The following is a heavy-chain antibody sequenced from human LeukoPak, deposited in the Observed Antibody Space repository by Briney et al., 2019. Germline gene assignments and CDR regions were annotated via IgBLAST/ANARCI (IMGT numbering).Heavy chain of an antibody. CDR1: GGSFNAYY. Sequence: PSETLSLTCAVFGGSFNAYYWTWIRQAPGKGLEWIGEIDHSGRTNYNPSLKSRVTISVDTSKNQFSLKVTSVTAADTAVYYCAREGRSRTNTGGDLDYWARVPSSPSPQ. CDR3: AREGRSRTNTGGDLDY. V-gene: IGHV4-34*01. D-gene: IGHD3-16*01. CDR2: IDHSGRT. J-gene: IGHJ4*02.